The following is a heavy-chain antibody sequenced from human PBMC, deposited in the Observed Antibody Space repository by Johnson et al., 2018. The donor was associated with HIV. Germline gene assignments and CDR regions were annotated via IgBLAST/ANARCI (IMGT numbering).Heavy chain of an antibody. Sequence: VQLVESGGGLIQPGGSLRLSCAASGFSFSTYGMHWVRQAPGKGLEWVSYISSSGGTTYYADSVKGRFTISRDNSKNTVYLQMNSLRAEDTAVYYCAREGPMVRSGAFDIWGQGTMVTVSS. CDR1: GFSFSTYG. D-gene: IGHD3-10*01. CDR2: ISSSGGTT. CDR3: AREGPMVRSGAFDI. J-gene: IGHJ3*02. V-gene: IGHV3-48*01.